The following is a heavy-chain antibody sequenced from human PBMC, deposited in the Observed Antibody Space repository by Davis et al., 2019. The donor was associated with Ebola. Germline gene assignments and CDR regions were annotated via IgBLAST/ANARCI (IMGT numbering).Heavy chain of an antibody. D-gene: IGHD3-3*01. J-gene: IGHJ3*02. Sequence: PGGSLRLSCAASGFTFSSYWMHWVRQAPGKGLVWVSRINNDGSSTSYADSVKGRFTISRDNAKNTLYLQMNILRAEDTAVYYCARDRVPITIFGVVTPFSDAFDIWGQGTMATVSS. CDR1: GFTFSSYW. V-gene: IGHV3-74*01. CDR2: INNDGSST. CDR3: ARDRVPITIFGVVTPFSDAFDI.